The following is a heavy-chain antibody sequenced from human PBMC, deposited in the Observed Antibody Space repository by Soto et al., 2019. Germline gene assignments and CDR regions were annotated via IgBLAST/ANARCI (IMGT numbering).Heavy chain of an antibody. CDR2: ISGSGGST. CDR3: AKMGPYCSSTSCYSAWGKDL. J-gene: IGHJ6*02. V-gene: IGHV3-23*01. Sequence: PGGSLRLSCAASGFTCSSYAMSLVRQAPGKGLEWVSAISGSGGSTYYADSVKGRFTISRDNSKNTLYLQMNSLRAEDTAVYYCAKMGPYCSSTSCYSAWGKDLWGPGTTVRVXS. D-gene: IGHD2-2*01. CDR1: GFTCSSYA.